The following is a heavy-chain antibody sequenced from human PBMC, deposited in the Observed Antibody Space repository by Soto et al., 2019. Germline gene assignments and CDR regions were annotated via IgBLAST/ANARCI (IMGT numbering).Heavy chain of an antibody. CDR2: IYSTGST. V-gene: IGHV4-59*01. J-gene: IGHJ4*02. CDR3: AREPAGGTIDY. Sequence: SETLSLTCTVSGGSMSSFYWSWIRQPPGKGLQWIAYIYSTGSTNYNPSLRSRVTISVDTSKNQFSLRLRSVTAADTAVYYCAREPAGGTIDYWGQGTLVTVSS. D-gene: IGHD6-13*01. CDR1: GGSMSSFY.